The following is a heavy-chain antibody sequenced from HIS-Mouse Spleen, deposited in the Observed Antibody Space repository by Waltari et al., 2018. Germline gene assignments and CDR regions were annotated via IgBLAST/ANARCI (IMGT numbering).Heavy chain of an antibody. CDR1: GGSFSGYY. Sequence: QVQLQQWGAGLLKPSETLSLTCAVYGGSFSGYYWSWIRQPPGKGLEWIGEINHSGSTNYNRSLKGRVTISVDTSKNQFSLKLSSVTAADTAVYYCARVGEGAYDAFDIWGQGTMVTVSS. D-gene: IGHD3-16*01. CDR3: ARVGEGAYDAFDI. CDR2: INHSGST. J-gene: IGHJ3*02. V-gene: IGHV4-34*01.